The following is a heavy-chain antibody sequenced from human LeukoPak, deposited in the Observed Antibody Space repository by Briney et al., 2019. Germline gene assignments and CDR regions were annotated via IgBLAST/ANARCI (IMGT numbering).Heavy chain of an antibody. CDR1: GFTFSSYA. Sequence: PGGSLRLSCAASGFTFSSYAMSWVRQAPGKGLEWVSAISGSGGSTNYADSVKGRFTISRDNSKNTLYLQMNSLRAEDTAVYYCAKEGSNYGTPVLESWGQGTLVTASP. CDR2: ISGSGGST. CDR3: AKEGSNYGTPVLES. V-gene: IGHV3-23*01. D-gene: IGHD1-26*01. J-gene: IGHJ5*01.